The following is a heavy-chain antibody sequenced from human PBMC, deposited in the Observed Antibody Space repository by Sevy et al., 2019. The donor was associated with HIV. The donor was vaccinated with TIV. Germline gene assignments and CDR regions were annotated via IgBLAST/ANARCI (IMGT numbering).Heavy chain of an antibody. J-gene: IGHJ4*02. CDR1: GFTFNNFN. CDR3: ARGPPDGSYDYFDS. CDR2: ISGSSNYI. V-gene: IGHV3-21*06. D-gene: IGHD1-26*01. Sequence: GGSLKLSCAASGFTFNNFNMNGVRQAPGKGLQWVSSISGSSNYIYYAESLKGRFIISRDNVKDTVFLQMNSLSADDTAVYYCARGPPDGSYDYFDSWGQGTLVTVSS.